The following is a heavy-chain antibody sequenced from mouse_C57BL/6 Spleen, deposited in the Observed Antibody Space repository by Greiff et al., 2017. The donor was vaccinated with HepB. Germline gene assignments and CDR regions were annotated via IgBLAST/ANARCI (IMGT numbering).Heavy chain of an antibody. V-gene: IGHV1-15*01. J-gene: IGHJ1*03. CDR3: TRPPYYYGSSHWYFDV. Sequence: VQLVESGAELVRPGASVTLSCKASGYTFTDYEMHWVKQTPVHGLEWIGAIDPETGGTAYNQKFKGKAILTADKSSSTAYMELRSLTSEDSAVYYCTRPPYYYGSSHWYFDVWGTGTTVTVSS. CDR1: GYTFTDYE. CDR2: IDPETGGT. D-gene: IGHD1-1*01.